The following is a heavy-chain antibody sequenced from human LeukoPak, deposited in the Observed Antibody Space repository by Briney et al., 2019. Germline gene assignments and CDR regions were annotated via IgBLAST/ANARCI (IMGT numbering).Heavy chain of an antibody. V-gene: IGHV4-59*01. CDR2: IYYSGST. CDR3: AREGGLH. Sequence: SETLSLTCTVSGGSISSYYWSWIRQPPGKGLEWIGYIYYSGSTNYNPSLKSRVTISVDTSKNQFSLKLSSVTAAETAVYYCAREGGLHWGKGTLVTVSS. CDR1: GGSISSYY. J-gene: IGHJ4*02. D-gene: IGHD3-16*01.